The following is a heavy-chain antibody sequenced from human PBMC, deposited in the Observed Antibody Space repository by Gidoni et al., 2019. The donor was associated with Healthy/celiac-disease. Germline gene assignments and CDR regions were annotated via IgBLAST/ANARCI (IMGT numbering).Heavy chain of an antibody. CDR1: GLTFGSCG. Sequence: QVQLVESGGGVVQPGRSLRLAWAASGLTFGSCGLHWVRQAPGKGLEWVAVIWYDGSNKYYADSVKGRFTISRDNSKNTLYLQMNSLRAEDTAVYYCARVLDDSSSWYDYYGMDVWGQGTTVTVSS. CDR3: ARVLDDSSSWYDYYGMDV. CDR2: IWYDGSNK. J-gene: IGHJ6*02. D-gene: IGHD6-13*01. V-gene: IGHV3-33*01.